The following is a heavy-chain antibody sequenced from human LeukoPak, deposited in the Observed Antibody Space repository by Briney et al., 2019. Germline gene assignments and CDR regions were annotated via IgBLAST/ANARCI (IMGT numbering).Heavy chain of an antibody. CDR3: ARGGRGSAAVVAPRSFDI. V-gene: IGHV3-53*01. CDR2: IYRDDTT. CDR1: GFTVSTNY. Sequence: GGSLRLSCAASGFTVSTNYMSWVRQAPGKGLEWVSVIYRDDTTYYADSVKGRFTISRDNSKNTLYLQMNSLRAEDSALYYCARGGRGSAAVVAPRSFDIWGQGTMITVSS. J-gene: IGHJ3*02. D-gene: IGHD3-22*01.